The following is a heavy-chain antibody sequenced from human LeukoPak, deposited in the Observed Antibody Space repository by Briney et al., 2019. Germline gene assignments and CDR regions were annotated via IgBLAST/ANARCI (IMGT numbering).Heavy chain of an antibody. D-gene: IGHD5-18*01. CDR3: ARDRRGTAMVTFDP. Sequence: SETLSLTCTVSGGSISSSSYYWGWIRQPPGKGLEWIGSIYYSGSTYYNPSLKSRVTISVDTSKNQFSLKLSSVTAADTAVYYCARDRRGTAMVTFDPWGQGTLVTVSS. CDR2: IYYSGST. J-gene: IGHJ5*02. V-gene: IGHV4-39*07. CDR1: GGSISSSSYY.